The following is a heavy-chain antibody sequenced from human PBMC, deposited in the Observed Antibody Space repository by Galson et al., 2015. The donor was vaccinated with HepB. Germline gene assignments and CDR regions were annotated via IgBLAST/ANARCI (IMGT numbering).Heavy chain of an antibody. J-gene: IGHJ3*02. CDR1: GFTFSNAW. V-gene: IGHV3-15*07. Sequence: SLRLSCAASGFTFSNAWMNWVGQAPGKGLEWVGRIKSKTDGGTTDYAAPVKGRFTISRDDSKNTLYLQMNSLRAEDTAVYYCAKVLEGWEPFSRAFDIWGQGTMVTVSS. CDR2: IKSKTDGGTT. CDR3: AKVLEGWEPFSRAFDI. D-gene: IGHD1-26*01.